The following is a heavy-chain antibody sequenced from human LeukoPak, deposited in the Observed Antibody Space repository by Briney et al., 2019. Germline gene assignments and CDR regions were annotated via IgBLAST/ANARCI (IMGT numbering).Heavy chain of an antibody. CDR3: ATDGIPSATALAN. CDR2: IKYDGSKI. J-gene: IGHJ4*02. Sequence: SGGSLRLSCETSGFTFSHYGIHWVRQVPGMGLKWVAFIKYDGSKIYYAESVQGRFTISRDNSKNNLFLQMTRMRPQDTAVYYCATDGIPSATALANWGQGTLVTVSS. CDR1: GFTFSHYG. D-gene: IGHD2/OR15-2a*01. V-gene: IGHV3-30*02.